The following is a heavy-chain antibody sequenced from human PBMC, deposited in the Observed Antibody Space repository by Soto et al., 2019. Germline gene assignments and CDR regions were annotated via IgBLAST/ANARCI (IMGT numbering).Heavy chain of an antibody. V-gene: IGHV3-23*01. CDR3: AKDRLLLYSSGWHY. CDR1: GVTFISYA. Sequence: GGSLRLSCAASGVTFISYAMSWVRQATGKGLEWVSAISGSGGSTYYADSVKGRFTISRDNSKNTLYLQMNSLRAEDTAVYYCAKDRLLLYSSGWHYWGQGTLVTVSS. CDR2: ISGSGGST. J-gene: IGHJ4*02. D-gene: IGHD6-19*01.